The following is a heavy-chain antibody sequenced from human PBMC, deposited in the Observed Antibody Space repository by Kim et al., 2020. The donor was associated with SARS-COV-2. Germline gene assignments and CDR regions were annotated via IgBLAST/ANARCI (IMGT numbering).Heavy chain of an antibody. Sequence: PSLKSRVTISVDTSKTQFSLKLGSVTAADTAVYYCASRQWLRSSYWYFALWGRGTLVTVSS. V-gene: IGHV4-31*02. D-gene: IGHD5-12*01. J-gene: IGHJ2*01. CDR3: ASRQWLRSSYWYFAL.